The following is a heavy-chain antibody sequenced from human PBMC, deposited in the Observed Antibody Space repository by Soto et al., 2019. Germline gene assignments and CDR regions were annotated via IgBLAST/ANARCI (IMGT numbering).Heavy chain of an antibody. CDR2: INNSGST. CDR1: GRSFSGYY. Sequence: QVQLQQWGAGLLKPSETLSLTCAVYGRSFSGYYWSWIRQPPGKGLEWIGEINNSGSTNYNPSLKSRVTISVDTSQNQFSLNLSSVTAADTAVYYCARAYGGNSGVFDYWGQGTLVTVSS. CDR3: ARAYGGNSGVFDY. V-gene: IGHV4-34*01. D-gene: IGHD4-17*01. J-gene: IGHJ4*02.